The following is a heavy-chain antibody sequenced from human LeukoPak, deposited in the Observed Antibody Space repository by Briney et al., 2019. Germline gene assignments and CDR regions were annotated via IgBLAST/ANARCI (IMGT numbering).Heavy chain of an antibody. CDR2: INPNTGGT. V-gene: IGHV1-2*06. CDR1: GYTFTGYY. CDR3: ARGERWLPLA. J-gene: IGHJ4*02. Sequence: ASVKVSCKASGYTFTGYYMHWVRQAPGQGLEWMGRINPNTGGTNYAQKFQGRVTMTRDTSISTAYMELSRLSSDDSAVYYCARGERWLPLAWGQGTLVTVSS. D-gene: IGHD5-24*01.